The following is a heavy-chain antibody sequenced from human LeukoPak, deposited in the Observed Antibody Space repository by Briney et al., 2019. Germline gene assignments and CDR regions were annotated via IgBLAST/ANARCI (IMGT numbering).Heavy chain of an antibody. CDR2: IYHSGST. Sequence: SETLSLTCAVSGFSISSGSYWGWIRQPPGKGLEWIGSIYHSGSTYYSPSLKSRVTISVDTSKNQFSLKVSSVTAADTAVYYCARRSTSRGLDYWGQGTLVNVSS. J-gene: IGHJ4*02. D-gene: IGHD2-2*01. CDR3: ARRSTSRGLDY. V-gene: IGHV4-38-2*01. CDR1: GFSISSGSY.